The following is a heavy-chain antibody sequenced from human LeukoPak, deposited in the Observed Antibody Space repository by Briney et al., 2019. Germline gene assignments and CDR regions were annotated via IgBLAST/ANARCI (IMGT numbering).Heavy chain of an antibody. CDR2: IRYDGSNK. CDR3: ANPAGLRLYYFDY. D-gene: IGHD5-12*01. V-gene: IGHV3-30*02. CDR1: GFTFSSYG. Sequence: GGSLRLSCAASGFTFSSYGMHWVRQAPGKGLEWVAFIRYDGSNKYYADSVKGRFTISRDNSKNTLYLQMNSLRAEDTAVYYCANPAGLRLYYFDYWGQGTLVTASS. J-gene: IGHJ4*02.